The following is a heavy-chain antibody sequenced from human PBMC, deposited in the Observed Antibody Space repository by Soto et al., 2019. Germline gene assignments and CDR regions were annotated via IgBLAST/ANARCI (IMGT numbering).Heavy chain of an antibody. D-gene: IGHD6-19*01. CDR1: GFTFNSYG. CDR3: AKDPIISGWYPAPYFDY. CDR2: ISYDGSKK. V-gene: IGHV3-30*18. J-gene: IGHJ4*02. Sequence: HPGGSLRLSCAASGFTFNSYGMHWVRQAPGKGLEWVAVISYDGSKKYYADSVKGRFTISRDNSKNTLYLQMNSLRAEDTAVYYCAKDPIISGWYPAPYFDYWGQGTLVTVSS.